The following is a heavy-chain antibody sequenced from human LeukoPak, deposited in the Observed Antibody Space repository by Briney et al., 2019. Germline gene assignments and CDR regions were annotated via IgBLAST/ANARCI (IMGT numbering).Heavy chain of an antibody. J-gene: IGHJ5*02. CDR1: GYTFTSYG. CDR3: ARNPRVTVNNEGGLNWFDP. Sequence: SVKVSCKASGYTFTSYGISWVRQAPGQGLEWMGWISAYNGNTNYAQKLQGRVTMPTDTSTSTAYRELRSLRSDDTAVYYCARNPRVTVNNEGGLNWFDPWGQGTLVTVSS. D-gene: IGHD1/OR15-1a*01. CDR2: ISAYNGNT. V-gene: IGHV1-18*01.